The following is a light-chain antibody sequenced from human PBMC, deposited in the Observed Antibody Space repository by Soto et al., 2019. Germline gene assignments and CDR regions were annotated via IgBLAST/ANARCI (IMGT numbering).Light chain of an antibody. CDR2: EGS. Sequence: SALIQPPSVSGSPGQSVTISCTGTSSDVGSYDYVSWYQQHPGKAPKLMIYEGSKRPSGVSNRFSGSKSGNTASLTISGLQAEDEADYYCCSYAGSSTPYVFGTGTKVTVL. CDR1: SSDVGSYDY. J-gene: IGLJ1*01. CDR3: CSYAGSSTPYV. V-gene: IGLV2-23*01.